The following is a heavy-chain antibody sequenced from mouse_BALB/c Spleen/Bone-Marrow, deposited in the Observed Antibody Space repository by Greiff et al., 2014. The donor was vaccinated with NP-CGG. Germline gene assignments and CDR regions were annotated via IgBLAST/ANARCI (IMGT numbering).Heavy chain of an antibody. J-gene: IGHJ2*01. CDR3: VRETKVVADFDY. Sequence: EVQRVESGPDLVKPSQSLSLTCTVTGYPITSGYGWHWIRQFPGNKLEWMGYIHYSGNTDYNPSLKSRISITRDTSKNQFFLQLNSVTTEDTATYYCVRETKVVADFDYWGQGTTLTVSS. CDR1: GYPITSGYG. V-gene: IGHV3-1*02. CDR2: IHYSGNT. D-gene: IGHD1-1*01.